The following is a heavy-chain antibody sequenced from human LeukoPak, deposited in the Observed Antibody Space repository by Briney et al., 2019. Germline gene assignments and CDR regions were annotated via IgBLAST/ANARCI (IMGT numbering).Heavy chain of an antibody. CDR1: GFTFSSYG. J-gene: IGHJ5*02. V-gene: IGHV3-30*02. D-gene: IGHD2-15*01. CDR3: AKDMRGGGRPSWFDP. CDR2: IRYDGSNK. Sequence: PGGSLRLSCAASGFTFSSYGMHWVRQAPGKGLEWVAFIRYDGSNKYYADSVKGRFTISRDNSKNTLYLQMNSLRAEDTAVYYCAKDMRGGGRPSWFDPWGQGTLVTVSS.